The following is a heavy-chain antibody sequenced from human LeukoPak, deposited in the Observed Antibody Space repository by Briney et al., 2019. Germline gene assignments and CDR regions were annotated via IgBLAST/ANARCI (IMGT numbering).Heavy chain of an antibody. CDR2: IYPGDSDT. Sequence: GESRKISCKGSGYSFTSYWIGWMRQMPGKGLEWMGIIYPGDSDTRYSPSFQGQVTISADKSISTAYLQWSSLKASDTAMYYCARISSMVRGATDFDYWGQGTLVTVSS. CDR1: GYSFTSYW. CDR3: ARISSMVRGATDFDY. V-gene: IGHV5-51*01. D-gene: IGHD3-10*01. J-gene: IGHJ4*02.